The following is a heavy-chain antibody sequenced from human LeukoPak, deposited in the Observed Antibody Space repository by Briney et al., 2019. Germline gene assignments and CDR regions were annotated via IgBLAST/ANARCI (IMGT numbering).Heavy chain of an antibody. CDR2: ISSSGSTI. J-gene: IGHJ4*02. D-gene: IGHD3-3*01. Sequence: KPGGSLRLSCAASGFTFSDYYMSWIRQAPGKGLEWVSYISSSGSTIYYADSVKGRFTISRDNAKNSLYLQMNSLRVEDTAVYYCARSNRGFFNQQPLDYWGQGTLVTVSS. CDR1: GFTFSDYY. V-gene: IGHV3-11*01. CDR3: ARSNRGFFNQQPLDY.